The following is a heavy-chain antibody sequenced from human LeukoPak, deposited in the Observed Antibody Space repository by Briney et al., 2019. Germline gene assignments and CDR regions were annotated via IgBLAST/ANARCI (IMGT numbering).Heavy chain of an antibody. CDR1: GASISSSSYY. CDR3: ASVVVVTAIRILYY. Sequence: PSETLSLTCTVSGASISSSSYYWGWIRQPPGKGLEWIGEIYHGESTNYNPSTNYNPSLKSRVTISVDNSKKQFSLKLTSVTAADTAVYYCASVVVVTAIRILYYWGQGTLVTVSS. D-gene: IGHD2-21*02. J-gene: IGHJ4*02. CDR2: IYHGESTNYNPST. V-gene: IGHV4-39*07.